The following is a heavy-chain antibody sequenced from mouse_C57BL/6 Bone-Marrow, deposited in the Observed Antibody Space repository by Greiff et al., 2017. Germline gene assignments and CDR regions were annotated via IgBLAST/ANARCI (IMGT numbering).Heavy chain of an antibody. D-gene: IGHD2-3*01. V-gene: IGHV1-64*01. CDR1: GYTFTSYW. Sequence: QVQLQQPGAELVKPGASVKLSCKASGYTFTSYWMHWVKQRPGQGLEWIGMIHPNSGSTNYNEKFKSKATLTVDKSSSTAYMQLSSLTSEDSAVYYCARVTTGNYDSMDYWGQGTSVTVSS. CDR2: IHPNSGST. CDR3: ARVTTGNYDSMDY. J-gene: IGHJ4*01.